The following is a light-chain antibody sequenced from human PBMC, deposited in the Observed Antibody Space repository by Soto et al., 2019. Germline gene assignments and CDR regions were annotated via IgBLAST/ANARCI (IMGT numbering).Light chain of an antibody. CDR2: GAS. CDR1: QNIRSN. J-gene: IGKJ2*01. CDR3: QHYGNWPPRYT. V-gene: IGKV3-15*01. Sequence: EIVMTQSPATLSVSPGEGATLSCRASQNIRSNLAWYQQKCGQAPRLLIYGASIRATSIPARFSGSGSGTEFTLTISSLQSEDFAVYYCQHYGNWPPRYTFGQGTKLEIK.